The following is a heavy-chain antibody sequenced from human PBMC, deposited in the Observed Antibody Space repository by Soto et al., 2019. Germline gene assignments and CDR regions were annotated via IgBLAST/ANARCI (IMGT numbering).Heavy chain of an antibody. J-gene: IGHJ6*02. CDR1: GASISGHF. V-gene: IGHV4-59*08. CDR2: IYNSGSS. Sequence: SETLALTCAVSGASISGHFGSWIRLPPGKGLEWIAYIYNSGSSYNPSLKSRVTISVDTSKNQLSLKLSSVIAADSAVYYCAINADVWGQGTTVTVPS. CDR3: AINADV.